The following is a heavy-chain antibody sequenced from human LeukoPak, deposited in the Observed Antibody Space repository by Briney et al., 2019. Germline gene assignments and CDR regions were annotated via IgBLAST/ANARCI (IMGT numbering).Heavy chain of an antibody. V-gene: IGHV1-18*01. Sequence: ASVKVSCKASGYTFTNSGISWVRQAPGQGLEWMGWISPYNGNTNYAQKLQDRVTISTDTSTSTAYMEVRSLRPDDTAVYYCARDSPWGYCSSTSCPAGDDWGQGTLVTVSS. CDR2: ISPYNGNT. CDR1: GYTFTNSG. D-gene: IGHD2-2*01. CDR3: ARDSPWGYCSSTSCPAGDD. J-gene: IGHJ4*02.